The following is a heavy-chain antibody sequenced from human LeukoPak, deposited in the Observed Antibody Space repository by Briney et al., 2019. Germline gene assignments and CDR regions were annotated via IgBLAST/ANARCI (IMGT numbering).Heavy chain of an antibody. Sequence: GGSLRLSCAASGFTFSSYGMHWVRQAPGKGLEWVSYISSSGSTIYYADSVKGRFTISRDNAKNSLYLQMNSLRAEDTAVYYCARCRYSGSYSDYWGQGTLATVSS. CDR3: ARCRYSGSYSDY. D-gene: IGHD1-26*01. V-gene: IGHV3-48*04. J-gene: IGHJ4*02. CDR1: GFTFSSYG. CDR2: ISSSGSTI.